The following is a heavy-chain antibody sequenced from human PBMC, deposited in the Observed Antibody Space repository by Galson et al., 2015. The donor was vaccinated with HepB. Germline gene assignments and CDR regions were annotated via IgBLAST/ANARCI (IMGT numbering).Heavy chain of an antibody. D-gene: IGHD2/OR15-2a*01. CDR2: IGSSTSYT. CDR3: ARGRYCNSISCHYFDY. J-gene: IGHJ4*02. CDR1: GFTFNDYY. V-gene: IGHV3-11*06. Sequence: SLRLSCAASGFTFNDYYMSWIRQAPGKGLEWVSYIGSSTSYTNYADSVKGRFTISRDNAKNSLYLQMNSLRAEDTAVYYCARGRYCNSISCHYFDYWGQGTLVTVSA.